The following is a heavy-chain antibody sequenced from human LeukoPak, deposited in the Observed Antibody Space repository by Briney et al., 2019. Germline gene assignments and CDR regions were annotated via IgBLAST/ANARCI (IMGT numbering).Heavy chain of an antibody. J-gene: IGHJ6*02. CDR3: AKDLEVAAAGLLGYYGMDV. CDR2: ISGSGGST. Sequence: GGSLRLSCAASGFTFSSYAMSWVRQAPGKGLEWVSAISGSGGSTFYADSVKGRFTISRDNSKNTLYLQMNSLRAEDTAVYYCAKDLEVAAAGLLGYYGMDVWGQGTTVTVSS. CDR1: GFTFSSYA. V-gene: IGHV3-23*01. D-gene: IGHD6-13*01.